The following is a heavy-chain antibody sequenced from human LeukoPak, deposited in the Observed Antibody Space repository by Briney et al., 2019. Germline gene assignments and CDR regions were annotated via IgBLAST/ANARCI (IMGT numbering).Heavy chain of an antibody. J-gene: IGHJ3*02. CDR2: IIPIFGTA. Sequence: ASEKVSCKASGGTFSSYAISWVRQAPGQGLGWMGGIIPIFGTANYAQKFQGRVTITADESTSTAYMELSSLRSEDTAVYYCARIDLGAFDIWGQGTMVTVSS. V-gene: IGHV1-69*13. CDR3: ARIDLGAFDI. CDR1: GGTFSSYA.